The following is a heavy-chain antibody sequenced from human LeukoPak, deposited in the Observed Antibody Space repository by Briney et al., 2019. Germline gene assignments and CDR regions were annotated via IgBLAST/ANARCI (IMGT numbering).Heavy chain of an antibody. Sequence: GRSLRLSCAASGFTFSNYGIHWVRQAPGKGLEWVALIWYDGSNKFYADSVKGRFTISRDNSKNTLYLQMNSLRAEDTAVYYCARGSATAMDGSVDYWGQGTLVTVSS. V-gene: IGHV3-33*01. CDR1: GFTFSNYG. J-gene: IGHJ4*02. CDR2: IWYDGSNK. CDR3: ARGSATAMDGSVDY. D-gene: IGHD5-18*01.